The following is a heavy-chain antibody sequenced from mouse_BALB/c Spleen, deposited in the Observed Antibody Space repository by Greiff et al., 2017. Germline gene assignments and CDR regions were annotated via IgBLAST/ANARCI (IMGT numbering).Heavy chain of an antibody. D-gene: IGHD1-1*01. CDR2: ISSGGST. CDR1: GFTFSSYA. CDR3: ARDITSYYAMDY. J-gene: IGHJ4*01. Sequence: EVQLVESGGGLVKPGGSLKLSCAASGFTFSSYAMSWVRQTPEKRLEWVASISSGGSTYYPDSVKGRFTISRDNARNILYLQMSSLRSEDTAMYYCARDITSYYAMDYWGQGTSVTVSS. V-gene: IGHV5-6-5*01.